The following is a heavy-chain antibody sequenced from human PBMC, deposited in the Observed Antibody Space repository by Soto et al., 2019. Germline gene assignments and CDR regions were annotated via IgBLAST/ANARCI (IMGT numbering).Heavy chain of an antibody. CDR1: GGSISSEGYY. V-gene: IGHV4-31*03. CDR2: IYYSGTT. CDR3: ARGRGYSYGPYYFDY. D-gene: IGHD5-18*01. Sequence: QVPLQESGPGLVKPSQTLSLTCTVSGGSISSEGYYWSWFRQLPGKGLEWIGDIYYSGTTYHNPSLRSRLTISGDASKNQFSLMLSSVTAADTALYYCARGRGYSYGPYYFDYWGQGTLVTVSS. J-gene: IGHJ4*02.